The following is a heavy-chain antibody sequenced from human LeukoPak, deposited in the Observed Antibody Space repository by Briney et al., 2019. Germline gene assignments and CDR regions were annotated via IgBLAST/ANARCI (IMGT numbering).Heavy chain of an antibody. J-gene: IGHJ6*02. CDR2: IYASGVT. CDR1: GGSISSYY. Sequence: SETLSLTCTVSGGSISSYYWSWVRQPAGKVLEWIGHIYASGVTKSNPSLKSRVTMSIDTSTNQFSLKVSSVTAADSAVYYCAREGATPASYYYAMDVWGLGTTVTVSS. V-gene: IGHV4-4*07. CDR3: AREGATPASYYYAMDV. D-gene: IGHD4/OR15-4a*01.